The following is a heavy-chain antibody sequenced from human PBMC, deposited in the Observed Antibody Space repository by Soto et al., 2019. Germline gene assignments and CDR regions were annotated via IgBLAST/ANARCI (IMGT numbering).Heavy chain of an antibody. Sequence: GGSLRLSCAASGFNFDEYGMSCVRQVPGKGPEWVSSFNWNGNYIHYADSVKGRFTITRDNAKNSLYLQMNSLRAEDTPVYYCARSYDSSGYYFRHPPWLYDPWGQGTLVTVSS. CDR1: GFNFDEYG. D-gene: IGHD3-22*01. CDR3: ARSYDSSGYYFRHPPWLYDP. V-gene: IGHV3-20*04. J-gene: IGHJ5*02. CDR2: FNWNGNYI.